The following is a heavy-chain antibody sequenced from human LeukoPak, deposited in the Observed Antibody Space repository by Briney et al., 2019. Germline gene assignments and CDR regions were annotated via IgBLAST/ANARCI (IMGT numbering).Heavy chain of an antibody. Sequence: SQTLSLTCTVSGGSISSGSYYWSWIRQPAGKGLEWIGRIYTRGSTNYNPSLKSRVSMSVDTSKKQFSLKLSSVTAADTAVYYCARLSSSWYQDWYFDLWGRGTLVTVSS. CDR1: GGSISSGSYY. J-gene: IGHJ2*01. CDR2: IYTRGST. CDR3: ARLSSSWYQDWYFDL. V-gene: IGHV4-61*02. D-gene: IGHD6-13*01.